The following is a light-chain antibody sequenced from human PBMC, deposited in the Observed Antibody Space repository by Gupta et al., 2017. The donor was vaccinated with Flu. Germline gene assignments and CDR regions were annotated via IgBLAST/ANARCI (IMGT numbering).Light chain of an antibody. CDR2: WAS. Sequence: DIVMTQSPDSLAVSLGERATINCKSSQSVLYSSNNKNYLAWYQQKPGQPPKLLIYWASTRESGVPDRFSGSGSGTECTLTISSLQAEDVAVYYGQQYYSTPLTFGQGTKVEIK. J-gene: IGKJ1*01. CDR3: QQYYSTPLT. V-gene: IGKV4-1*01. CDR1: QSVLYSSNNKNY.